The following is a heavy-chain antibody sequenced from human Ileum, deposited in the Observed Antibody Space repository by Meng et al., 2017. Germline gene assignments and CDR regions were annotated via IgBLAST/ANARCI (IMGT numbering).Heavy chain of an antibody. J-gene: IGHJ4*02. CDR3: ARHGGYYQGF. CDR2: ISHSGST. CDR1: SGSITSDTY. D-gene: IGHD4-23*01. V-gene: IGHV4-4*02. Sequence: VQLQESGPGLAKPSGTLSLTCAVSSGSITSDTYWSWLRLPPGKGLEWIGQISHSGSTFYNPSLKSRVTMSVDKSKSQFSLMLTSVTAADTAVYYCARHGGYYQGFWGQGTLVTVSS.